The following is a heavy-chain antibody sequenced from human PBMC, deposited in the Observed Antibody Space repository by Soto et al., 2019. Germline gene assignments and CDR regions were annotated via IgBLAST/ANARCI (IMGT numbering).Heavy chain of an antibody. Sequence: GGSLRLSCAASGFTFSSYGMHWVRQAPGKGLEWVAVISYDGSNKYYADSVKGRFTISRDNSKNTLYLQMNGLRAEDTAVYYCAKAVAGLLPSDLWGRGTLVTVSS. CDR3: AKAVAGLLPSDL. D-gene: IGHD6-19*01. CDR1: GFTFSSYG. V-gene: IGHV3-30*18. J-gene: IGHJ2*01. CDR2: ISYDGSNK.